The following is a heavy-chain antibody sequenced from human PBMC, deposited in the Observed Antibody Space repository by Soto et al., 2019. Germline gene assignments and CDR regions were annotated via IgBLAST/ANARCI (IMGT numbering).Heavy chain of an antibody. CDR2: IYHSGSI. J-gene: IGHJ3*02. D-gene: IGHD3-10*01. CDR3: ASKFGELLADAFDI. CDR1: NGSTSRRKW. Sequence: PSETLSLTCTGSNGSTSRRKWWTGVRQAPGKRLQWIGEIYHSGSINHNPSLKSRVTMSVDKSKNQFSLKTTSVTAADTGVYYCASKFGELLADAFDIWGQGTVVT. V-gene: IGHV4-4*02.